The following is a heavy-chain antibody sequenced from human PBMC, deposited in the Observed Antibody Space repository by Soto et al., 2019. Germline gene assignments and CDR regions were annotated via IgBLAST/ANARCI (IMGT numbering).Heavy chain of an antibody. D-gene: IGHD1-26*01. CDR2: IIPIFGTA. CDR1: GGTFSSYA. CDR3: AREVGATLNWFDP. V-gene: IGHV1-69*13. J-gene: IGHJ5*02. Sequence: SVKVSCKASGGTFSSYAISWVRQAPGQGLEWMGGIIPIFGTANYAQKFQGRVTITADESTSTAYMELSSLRSEDTAVYYCAREVGATLNWFDPWGQGTLVTVSS.